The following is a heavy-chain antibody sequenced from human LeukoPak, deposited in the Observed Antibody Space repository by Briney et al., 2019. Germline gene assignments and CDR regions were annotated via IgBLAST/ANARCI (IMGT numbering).Heavy chain of an antibody. CDR1: GVTVSSNY. CDR3: ARGNSYGHLYYFDY. D-gene: IGHD5-18*01. Sequence: PGGPLRLSCAASGVTVSSNYMSWVRHAPGKGLEWGSHIYSGGSTYYADSVKGRFTFSRDNSKTTPYLQMNSLRAEDTAVYYCARGNSYGHLYYFDYWGQGTLVTVSS. V-gene: IGHV3-53*01. J-gene: IGHJ4*02. CDR2: IYSGGST.